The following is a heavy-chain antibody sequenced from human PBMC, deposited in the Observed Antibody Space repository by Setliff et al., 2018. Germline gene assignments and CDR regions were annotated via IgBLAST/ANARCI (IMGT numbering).Heavy chain of an antibody. CDR1: GYTLTELS. CDR2: FDPEDGET. Sequence: ASVKVSCKVSGYTLTELSMHWVRQAPGKGLEWMGGFDPEDGETIYAQKFQGRVTMTEDTSTDTAYMELRSLRSDDTAVYYCARVGSSSWLHPDVYYYYGMDVWGQGTTVTVSS. V-gene: IGHV1-24*01. J-gene: IGHJ6*02. D-gene: IGHD6-13*01. CDR3: ARVGSSSWLHPDVYYYYGMDV.